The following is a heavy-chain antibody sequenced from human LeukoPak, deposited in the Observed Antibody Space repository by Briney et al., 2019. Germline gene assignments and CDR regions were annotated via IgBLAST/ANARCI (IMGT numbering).Heavy chain of an antibody. D-gene: IGHD6-6*01. CDR3: ARVGIAARPDYYYYYMDV. Sequence: GGSLRLSCAASGFTFSSYSMNWVRQAPGKGLEWVSYISSSSSTIYYADSVKGRFTISRDNAKNSLYLQMNSLRAEDTAVYYCARVGIAARPDYYYYYMDVWGKGTTVTVSS. J-gene: IGHJ6*03. CDR1: GFTFSSYS. V-gene: IGHV3-48*04. CDR2: ISSSSSTI.